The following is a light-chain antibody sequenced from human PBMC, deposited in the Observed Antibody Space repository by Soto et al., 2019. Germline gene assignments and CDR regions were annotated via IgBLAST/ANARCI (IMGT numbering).Light chain of an antibody. Sequence: EIVTTQSPATLSVSPGERATLSCRTGQSVSSGLAWYQQKPGQAPRLLIYGASTRATCIPARFSGSGSGTEFTLTISSLQSEDSAVYYCQQYNNWPWTFGQGTKVEIK. CDR3: QQYNNWPWT. J-gene: IGKJ1*01. CDR1: QSVSSG. CDR2: GAS. V-gene: IGKV3-15*01.